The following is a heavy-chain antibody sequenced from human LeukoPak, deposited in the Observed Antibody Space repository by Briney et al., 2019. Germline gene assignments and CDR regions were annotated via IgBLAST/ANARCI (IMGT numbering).Heavy chain of an antibody. D-gene: IGHD2-2*01. CDR2: ISGSGGGP. CDR1: GFTFSSCA. Sequence: GGSLRLSCAASGFTFSSCAMSWVRQAPGKGLEGVLAISGSGGGPYYADSVKGRFTISRDNSKNTLYLQMNSLRAEDTAVYYCARHPEPGYCSSTSCHESYFDYWGQGTLVTVSS. J-gene: IGHJ4*02. V-gene: IGHV3-23*01. CDR3: ARHPEPGYCSSTSCHESYFDY.